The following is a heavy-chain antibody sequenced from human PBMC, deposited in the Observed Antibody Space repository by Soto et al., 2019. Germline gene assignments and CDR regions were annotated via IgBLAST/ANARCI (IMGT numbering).Heavy chain of an antibody. J-gene: IGHJ3*01. CDR2: IYYSGST. CDR3: ARVWGGAFDF. Sequence: SETLSLTCTVSGGSISSYYWSWIRQPPGKGLEWIGYIYYSGSTNYNPSLKSRVTISVDTSKNQFSLKLSSVTAADTAVYYCARVWGGAFDFWGQGKMVTVSS. CDR1: GGSISSYY. V-gene: IGHV4-59*01. D-gene: IGHD3-10*01.